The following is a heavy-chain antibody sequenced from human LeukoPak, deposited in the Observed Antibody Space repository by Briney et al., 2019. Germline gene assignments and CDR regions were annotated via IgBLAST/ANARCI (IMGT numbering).Heavy chain of an antibody. CDR2: IYYSGST. V-gene: IGHV4-31*03. CDR1: GGSISSGGYY. CDR3: ARDSRGSYARRYYYYYYMDV. D-gene: IGHD1-26*01. J-gene: IGHJ6*03. Sequence: SETQSLTCTVSGGSISSGGYYWSWVRQHPGKGLEWIGYIYYSGSTYYNPSLKSRVTISVDTSKNQFSLKLSSVTAADTAVYYCARDSRGSYARRYYYYYYMDVWGKGTTVTVSS.